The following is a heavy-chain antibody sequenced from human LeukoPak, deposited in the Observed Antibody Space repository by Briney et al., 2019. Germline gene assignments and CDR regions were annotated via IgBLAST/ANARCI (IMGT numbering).Heavy chain of an antibody. D-gene: IGHD3-10*01. CDR1: GFTFSSYA. V-gene: IGHV3-30*03. J-gene: IGHJ4*02. CDR3: AREGYYGSGSPPSLYFDY. CDR2: TSYDLNVK. Sequence: GGSLRLSCAASGFTFSSYAMSWVRQAPGKGLEWVAVTSYDLNVKLYADSVKGRFTISRDNSRSTLYLQMNSLRPEDTAIYYCAREGYYGSGSPPSLYFDYWGQGTLVTVSS.